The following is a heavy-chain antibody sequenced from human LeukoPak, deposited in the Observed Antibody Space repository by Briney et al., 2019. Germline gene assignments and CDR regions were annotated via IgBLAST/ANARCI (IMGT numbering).Heavy chain of an antibody. CDR3: ARDLNDSRGYWEAFDI. CDR2: IYTSGST. D-gene: IGHD3-22*01. V-gene: IGHV4-4*07. Sequence: SETLSLTCTVSGASISRSYWSWIRQPAGKGLEWIGGIYTSGSTNYNPSLKSRVTMSLDTSKSQFSLKLSSVTAADTAVYYCARDLNDSRGYWEAFDIWGQGTMVTVSS. J-gene: IGHJ3*02. CDR1: GASISRSY.